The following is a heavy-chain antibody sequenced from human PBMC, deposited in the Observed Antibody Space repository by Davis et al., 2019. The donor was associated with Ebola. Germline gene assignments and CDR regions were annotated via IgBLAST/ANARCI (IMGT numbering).Heavy chain of an antibody. CDR1: GFTFSSYG. CDR3: AREYSSSSFHFDY. Sequence: GESLKISCAASGFTFSSYGMHWVRQAPGKGLEWVAVISYDGSNKYYADSVKGRFTISRDNSKNTLYLQMNSLRAEDTAVYYCAREYSSSSFHFDYWGQGTLVTVSS. D-gene: IGHD6-6*01. J-gene: IGHJ4*02. V-gene: IGHV3-30*03. CDR2: ISYDGSNK.